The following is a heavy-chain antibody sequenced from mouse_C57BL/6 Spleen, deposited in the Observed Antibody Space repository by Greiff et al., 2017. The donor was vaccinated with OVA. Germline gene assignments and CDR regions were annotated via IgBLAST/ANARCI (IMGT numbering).Heavy chain of an antibody. CDR2: INPNNGGT. Sequence: EVQLQQSGPELVKPGASVKISCKASGYTFTDYYMNWVKQSHGQSLEWIGDINPNNGGTSYNQKFKGKATLTVDKSSSTAYMELRSLTSEDSAVYYCARSNYYGSSTFAYWGQGTLVTVSA. J-gene: IGHJ3*01. V-gene: IGHV1-26*01. CDR3: ARSNYYGSSTFAY. CDR1: GYTFTDYY. D-gene: IGHD1-1*01.